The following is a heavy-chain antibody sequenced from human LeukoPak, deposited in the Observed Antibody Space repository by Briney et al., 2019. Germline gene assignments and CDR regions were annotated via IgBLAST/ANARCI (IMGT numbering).Heavy chain of an antibody. CDR3: AREGSIVGATTRLGIDY. V-gene: IGHV4-30-2*01. Sequence: SQTLSLTCTVSGGAITSGGYSWNWIRQPPGKGLEWIGCIYDRGPAYYNPSLKSRFTISVDRPKNQFFLNVTSLTAADTAVYYCAREGSIVGATTRLGIDYWGQGTLVTVSS. CDR1: GGAITSGGYS. CDR2: IYDRGPA. D-gene: IGHD1-26*01. J-gene: IGHJ4*02.